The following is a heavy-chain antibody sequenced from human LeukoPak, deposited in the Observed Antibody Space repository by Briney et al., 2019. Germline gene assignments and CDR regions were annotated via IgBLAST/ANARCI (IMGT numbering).Heavy chain of an antibody. J-gene: IGHJ4*02. D-gene: IGHD1-26*01. CDR3: ARDSELHGPWAAPAPAGIDY. CDR1: GFTFSSYW. Sequence: PGGSLRLSCAASGFTFSSYWMSWVRQAPGKGLEWVANIKQDGSEKYYVDSVKGRFTISRDNAKNSLYLQMNSLRAEDTAVYYCARDSELHGPWAAPAPAGIDYWGQGTLVTVSS. CDR2: IKQDGSEK. V-gene: IGHV3-7*01.